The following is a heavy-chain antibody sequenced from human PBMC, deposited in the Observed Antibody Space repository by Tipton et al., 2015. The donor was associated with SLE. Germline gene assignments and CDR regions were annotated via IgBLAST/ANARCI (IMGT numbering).Heavy chain of an antibody. CDR2: IYYSGST. CDR1: GGSISSGSYY. D-gene: IGHD1-26*01. J-gene: IGHJ3*02. Sequence: TLSLTCTVSGGSISSGSYYWSWIRQPPGKGLEWIGYIYYSGSTNYNPSLKSRVTISVDTSKNQFSLKLSSVTAADTAVYYCARGSGLEGAPDAFDIWGQGTMVTVSS. CDR3: ARGSGLEGAPDAFDI. V-gene: IGHV4-61*01.